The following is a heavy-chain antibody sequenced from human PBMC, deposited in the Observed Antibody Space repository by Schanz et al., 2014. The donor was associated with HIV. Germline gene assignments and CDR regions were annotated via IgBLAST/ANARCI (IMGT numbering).Heavy chain of an antibody. CDR3: ARAVDIVVVPATIDYNYYYGMDV. D-gene: IGHD2-2*03. Sequence: QVQLVQSGAEVKKPGSSVKVSCKASGGTFSSYGISWVRQAPGQGLEWMGGIIPIFGTANYAQRFQGRVTITADASATTAYMTLGSLRSEDTAVYFCARAVDIVVVPATIDYNYYYGMDVWGQGTTVTVTS. V-gene: IGHV1-69*01. CDR2: IIPIFGTA. J-gene: IGHJ6*02. CDR1: GGTFSSYG.